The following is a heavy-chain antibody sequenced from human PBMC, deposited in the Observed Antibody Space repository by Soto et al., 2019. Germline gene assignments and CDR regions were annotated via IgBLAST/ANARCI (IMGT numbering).Heavy chain of an antibody. J-gene: IGHJ4*02. Sequence: VELVESGGGVVQPGGSLRLSCAASGFTLSNYGLHWVRQAPGKGPGWAAVISFDGSNKYYADSMKGRFTVSRDNSENKLYLQMTSLRTEDTAQYYWALFLREVDPAMMPGAYWGQGTLVTVSS. CDR1: GFTLSNYG. CDR3: ALFLREVDPAMMPGAY. D-gene: IGHD5-18*01. CDR2: ISFDGSNK. V-gene: IGHV3-30*03.